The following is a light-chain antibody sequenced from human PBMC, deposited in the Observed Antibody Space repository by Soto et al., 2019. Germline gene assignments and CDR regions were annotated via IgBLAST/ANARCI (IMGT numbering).Light chain of an antibody. Sequence: DIVMTQSPLSLPVTPGEPASISCRSTQSLLHSNGYNYLDWYLQKPGQSPQILIYLGSNRSSGVPDRFSGSGSGTDFTLKISRVEAEDVGVYYCMQALQSPRTFGQGTKVEIK. CDR3: MQALQSPRT. V-gene: IGKV2-28*01. CDR1: QSLLHSNGYNY. CDR2: LGS. J-gene: IGKJ1*01.